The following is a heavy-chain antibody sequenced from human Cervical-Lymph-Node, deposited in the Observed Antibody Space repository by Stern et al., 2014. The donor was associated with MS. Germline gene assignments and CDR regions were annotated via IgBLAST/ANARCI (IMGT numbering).Heavy chain of an antibody. CDR1: GFTFDDYA. CDR3: AKAVPAANAFDI. V-gene: IGHV3-9*01. D-gene: IGHD2-2*01. CDR2: ISWNSGSI. J-gene: IGHJ3*02. Sequence: VQLVQSGGGLVQPGRSLRLSCAASGFTFDDYAMHWVRQAPGKGLEWVSGISWNSGSIGYADSVKGRFTISRDNAKNSLYLQMNSLRAEDTALYYCAKAVPAANAFDIWGQGTMVTVSS.